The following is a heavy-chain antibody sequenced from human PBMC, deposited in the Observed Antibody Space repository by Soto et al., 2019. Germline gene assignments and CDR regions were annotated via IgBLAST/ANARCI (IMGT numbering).Heavy chain of an antibody. V-gene: IGHV4-34*01. J-gene: IGHJ4*02. CDR3: ATSSKEYSRSLWTE. CDR1: GGSFSDYY. D-gene: IGHD6-13*01. Sequence: QVQLQQWGAGLLKPSETLSLTCAVFGGSFSDYYWSWIRQPPGKGLEWLGEINHRGGTNYNPSLKSLVTISVDTSKNQFSLKLSSVTAADTAVYYCATSSKEYSRSLWTEWGQGTLVTVSS. CDR2: INHRGGT.